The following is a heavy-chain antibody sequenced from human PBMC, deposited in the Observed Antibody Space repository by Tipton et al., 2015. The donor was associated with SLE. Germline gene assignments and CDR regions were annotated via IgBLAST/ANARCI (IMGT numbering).Heavy chain of an antibody. CDR2: IYYSGST. D-gene: IGHD1-1*01. CDR1: GGSISSYY. CDR3: ARNLERALGY. J-gene: IGHJ4*02. Sequence: TLSLTCTVSGGSISSYYWSWIRQPPGKGLEWIGYIYYSGSTNYNPSLKSRVTISVGTSKNQSSLKLSSVTAADTAVYYCARNLERALGYWGQGTLVTVSS. V-gene: IGHV4-59*01.